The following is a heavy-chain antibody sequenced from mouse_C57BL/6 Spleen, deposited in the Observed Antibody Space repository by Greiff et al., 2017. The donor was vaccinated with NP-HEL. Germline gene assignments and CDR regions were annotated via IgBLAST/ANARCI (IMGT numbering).Heavy chain of an antibody. D-gene: IGHD2-4*01. CDR2: IYPSDSET. CDR1: GYTFTSYW. J-gene: IGHJ2*01. V-gene: IGHV1-61*01. Sequence: QVQLQQPGAELVRPGSSVKLSCKASGYTFTSYWMDWVKQRPGQGLEWIGNIYPSDSETHYNQKFKDKATLTVDKSSSTAYMQLSSLTSEDSAVYYGAREGHMSTRRGLFDYWGQGTTLTVSS. CDR3: AREGHMSTRRGLFDY.